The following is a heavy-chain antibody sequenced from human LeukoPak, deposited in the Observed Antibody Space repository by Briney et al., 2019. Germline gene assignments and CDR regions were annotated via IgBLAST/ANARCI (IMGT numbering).Heavy chain of an antibody. CDR1: GGSISRCSYY. CDR2: TYYCGST. V-gene: IGHV4-39*01. Sequence: SETLSVTRPVSGGSISRCSYYWGCLPHPPGKGLEGIGSTYYCGSTYYNPSLKRRVHISRDTSKNQFSLKLSSVTAADPAVLYSARHCPSVRYFDWLLSETGMDVSGEGSTVS. CDR3: ARHCPSVRYFDWLLSETGMDV. D-gene: IGHD3-9*01. J-gene: IGHJ6*02.